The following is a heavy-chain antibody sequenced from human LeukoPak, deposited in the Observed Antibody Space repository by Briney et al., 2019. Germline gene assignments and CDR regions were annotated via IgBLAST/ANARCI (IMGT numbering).Heavy chain of an antibody. Sequence: ASVKVSCKASGRTFSRQYMHWVRRAPGQGLEWMGIINPGGGSTNYAQKFQGRVTMTRDTSTSTVYMELSSLRPDDTAVYYCAREGQPAAIESPHCGMDVWGQGTTVTVSS. V-gene: IGHV1-46*01. D-gene: IGHD2-2*01. CDR3: AREGQPAAIESPHCGMDV. CDR1: GRTFSRQY. J-gene: IGHJ6*02. CDR2: INPGGGST.